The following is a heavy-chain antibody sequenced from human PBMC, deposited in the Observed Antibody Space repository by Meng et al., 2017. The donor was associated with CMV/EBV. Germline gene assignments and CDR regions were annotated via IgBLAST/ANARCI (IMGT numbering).Heavy chain of an antibody. CDR2: IYYSGGT. CDR3: ARGEQWLARIFDY. Sequence: ESLKISCTVSGGSISSYYWSWIRQPPGKGLEWIGYIYYSGGTNYNPSLKSRVTISVDTSKNQFSLKLSSVTAADTAVYYCARGEQWLARIFDYWGQGTLVTVSS. D-gene: IGHD6-19*01. V-gene: IGHV4-59*12. J-gene: IGHJ4*02. CDR1: GGSISSYY.